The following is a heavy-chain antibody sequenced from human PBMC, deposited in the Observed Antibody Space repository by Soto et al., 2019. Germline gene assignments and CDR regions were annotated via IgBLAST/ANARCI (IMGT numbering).Heavy chain of an antibody. Sequence: PGGSRRVSGAASGFTFSSYGMHWVRQAPGKGLEWVAVISYDGSNKYYADSVKGRFTISRDNSKNTLYLQMNSPRAEDTAVYYCAKDLWAYDSILGDAFDIWGQGTMVTVSS. D-gene: IGHD3-22*01. J-gene: IGHJ3*02. CDR2: ISYDGSNK. V-gene: IGHV3-30*18. CDR3: AKDLWAYDSILGDAFDI. CDR1: GFTFSSYG.